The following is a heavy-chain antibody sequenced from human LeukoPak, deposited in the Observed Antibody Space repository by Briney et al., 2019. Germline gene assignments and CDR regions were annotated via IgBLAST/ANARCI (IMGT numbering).Heavy chain of an antibody. D-gene: IGHD2-2*01. CDR3: ARVSIVVVPAAWFDR. CDR1: GYTFTGYY. J-gene: IGHJ5*02. Sequence: ASVKVSCKASGYTFTGYYMHWVRQAPGQGLEWMGWINPNSGGTNYAQKFQGRVTMPRDTSISTAYMELSRLRSDDTAVYYCARVSIVVVPAAWFDRWGQGTLVTVSS. CDR2: INPNSGGT. V-gene: IGHV1-2*02.